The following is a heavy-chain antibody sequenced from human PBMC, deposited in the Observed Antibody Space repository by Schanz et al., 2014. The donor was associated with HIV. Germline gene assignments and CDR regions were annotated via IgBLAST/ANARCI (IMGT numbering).Heavy chain of an antibody. CDR3: TRVSNYDFWSGYYSLFDY. D-gene: IGHD3-3*01. V-gene: IGHV3-9*01. CDR1: GFIFDDYA. J-gene: IGHJ4*02. Sequence: EVQLVESGGGLVQPGRSLRLSCAASGFIFDDYAMYWVRQVPGKGLEWVSRINSDGTSTNYADSVKGRFTISRDNAKNTVYLQMNSLRAEDTAVYYCTRVSNYDFWSGYYSLFDYWGQGTLVTVSS. CDR2: INSDGTST.